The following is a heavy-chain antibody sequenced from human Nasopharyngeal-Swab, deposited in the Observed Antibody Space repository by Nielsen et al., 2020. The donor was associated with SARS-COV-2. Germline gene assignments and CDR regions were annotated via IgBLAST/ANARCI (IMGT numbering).Heavy chain of an antibody. J-gene: IGHJ5*02. Sequence: GESLKISCAASGFTFSSYWMSRVRQAPGKGLEWVANIKQDGSEKYYVDSVKGRFTISRDNAKNSLYLQMNSLRAEDTAVYYCARDFLLDRVPNWFDPWGQGTLVTVSS. CDR2: IKQDGSEK. V-gene: IGHV3-7*01. D-gene: IGHD2-2*03. CDR1: GFTFSSYW. CDR3: ARDFLLDRVPNWFDP.